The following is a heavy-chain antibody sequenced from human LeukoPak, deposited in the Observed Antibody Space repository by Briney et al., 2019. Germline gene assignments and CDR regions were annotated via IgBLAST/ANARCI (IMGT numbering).Heavy chain of an antibody. CDR3: AKEQWLVQGAFDI. CDR2: ISGSGDST. V-gene: IGHV3-23*01. Sequence: QPGGSLRLSCAASGFTFSSYAMSWVRQAPGKGLEWLSVISGSGDSTHYADSVTGRFTISRDISKNTLYLQMNSLRAEDTAVYYCAKEQWLVQGAFDIWGQGTMVTVSS. J-gene: IGHJ3*02. D-gene: IGHD6-19*01. CDR1: GFTFSSYA.